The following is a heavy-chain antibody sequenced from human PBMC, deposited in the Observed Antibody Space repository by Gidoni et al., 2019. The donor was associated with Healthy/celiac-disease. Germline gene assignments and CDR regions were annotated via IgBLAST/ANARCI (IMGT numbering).Heavy chain of an antibody. CDR1: GGTFSSFA. D-gene: IGHD6-19*01. Sequence: GSSVKVSCKASGGTFSSFAISWVRQAPGQGLEWMGGIIPIFGTANYAQKFQGRVTITADESTSTAYMELSSLRSEDTAVYYCARDPIAVAASWFDPWGQGTLVTVSS. V-gene: IGHV1-69*01. CDR2: IIPIFGTA. CDR3: ARDPIAVAASWFDP. J-gene: IGHJ5*02.